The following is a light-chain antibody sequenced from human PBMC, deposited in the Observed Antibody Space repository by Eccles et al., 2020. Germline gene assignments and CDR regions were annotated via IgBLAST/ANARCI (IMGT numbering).Light chain of an antibody. J-gene: IGKJ4*01. Sequence: VPSRFSGSGSGTDFTLAISSLQPEDFATYYWQQANGLHLTYGGGTKVEIK. V-gene: IGKV1-12*01. CDR3: QQANGLHLT.